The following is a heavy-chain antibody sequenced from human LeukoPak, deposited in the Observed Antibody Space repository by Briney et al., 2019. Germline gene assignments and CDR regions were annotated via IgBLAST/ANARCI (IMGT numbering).Heavy chain of an antibody. J-gene: IGHJ5*02. D-gene: IGHD6-19*01. Sequence: SVQVSCKASVCTFISYAISWVRQAPGQGLEWMGGIIPIFCTANYAQKFQGRVTITADESTSTDYMELSSLRSEDTAVYYCARDSGAVAGNWFDPWGQGTLVTVSS. CDR3: ARDSGAVAGNWFDP. CDR1: VCTFISYA. V-gene: IGHV1-69*13. CDR2: IIPIFCTA.